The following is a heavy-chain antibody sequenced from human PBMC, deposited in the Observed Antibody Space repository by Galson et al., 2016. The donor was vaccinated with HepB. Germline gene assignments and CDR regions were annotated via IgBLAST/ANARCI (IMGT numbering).Heavy chain of an antibody. Sequence: SLRLSCAASGFTFSSNWMHWVRQAPGKGLVWVSRINSNGLSANYADSVKGRFTISRDNAKNTLYLQMNSLSPEDTAVYFCARENRGYKYGMDVWGQGTTVNVS. CDR3: ARENRGYKYGMDV. D-gene: IGHD1-14*01. CDR1: GFTFSSNW. CDR2: INSNGLSA. V-gene: IGHV3-74*01. J-gene: IGHJ6*02.